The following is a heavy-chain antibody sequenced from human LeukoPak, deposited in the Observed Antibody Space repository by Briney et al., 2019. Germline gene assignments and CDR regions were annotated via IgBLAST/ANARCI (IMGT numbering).Heavy chain of an antibody. D-gene: IGHD2-21*02. CDR1: GYTFTSYG. CDR2: ISAYNGNT. J-gene: IGHJ6*02. V-gene: IGHV1-18*01. Sequence: ASVKVSCKASGYTFTSYGISWVRQAPGQGLEWMGWISAYNGNTNYAQKLQGRVTMTTDTSTSTAYMELRSLRSDDTAVYYRARDSLDCGGDCYSYYYYGMDVWGQGTTVTVSS. CDR3: ARDSLDCGGDCYSYYYYGMDV.